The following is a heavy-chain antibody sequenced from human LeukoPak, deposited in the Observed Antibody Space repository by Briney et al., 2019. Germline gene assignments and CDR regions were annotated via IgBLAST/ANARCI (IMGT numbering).Heavy chain of an antibody. D-gene: IGHD5-18*01. CDR1: GFTFSSYG. V-gene: IGHV3-33*01. Sequence: GGSLRLSCAASGFTFSSYGMHWVRQAPGKGLEWVAVIWYDGSNKYYADSVKGRFTISRDNSKNTLYLQMNSLRAEDTAVYYCAGSYGTMPWFDPWGQGTLVTVSS. J-gene: IGHJ5*02. CDR3: AGSYGTMPWFDP. CDR2: IWYDGSNK.